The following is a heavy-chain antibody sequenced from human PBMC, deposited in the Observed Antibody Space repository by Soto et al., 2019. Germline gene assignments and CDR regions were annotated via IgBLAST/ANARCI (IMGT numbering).Heavy chain of an antibody. J-gene: IGHJ6*03. Sequence: SETLSLTCTVSGGSISSYYWSWIRQPPGKGLEWIGYIYYSGSTNYNPSLKSRVTISVDTSKNQFSLKLSSVTAADTAVYYCASLVVPAAMLPYYYYYMDVWGKGTTVTVSS. CDR2: IYYSGST. CDR1: GGSISSYY. D-gene: IGHD2-2*01. CDR3: ASLVVPAAMLPYYYYYMDV. V-gene: IGHV4-59*01.